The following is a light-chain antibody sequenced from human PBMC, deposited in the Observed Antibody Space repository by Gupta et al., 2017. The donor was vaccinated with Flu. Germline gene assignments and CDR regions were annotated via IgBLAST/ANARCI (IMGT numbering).Light chain of an antibody. CDR1: QDISNW. CDR3: QQDRSHPPA. V-gene: IGKV1-16*01. J-gene: IGKJ3*01. Sequence: DIQMTQSPSSLSAPVGDRVTITCRASQDISNWLAWFQQKPGKAPKPLIYAASSLQSGVPSRFSGSGSGTDFTLTITSLQAEDFATYYCQQDRSHPPAFGPGTKVDIE. CDR2: AAS.